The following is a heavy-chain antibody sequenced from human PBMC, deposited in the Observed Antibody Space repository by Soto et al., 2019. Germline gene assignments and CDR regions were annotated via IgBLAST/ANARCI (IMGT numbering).Heavy chain of an antibody. V-gene: IGHV3-15*07. J-gene: IGHJ4*02. Sequence: EVQLVQSGGGLVKPGGSLRLSCAASGFTFSDAWMNWVRQVPGKGLEWVGRIKSKTDGGTTDYAAPVKGRFTISRDDSKNTLYLQINSLKTEDTAVYFCTTLRDYYDSSAYSLWDFWGQGTLVTVSS. CDR2: IKSKTDGGTT. D-gene: IGHD3-22*01. CDR3: TTLRDYYDSSAYSLWDF. CDR1: GFTFSDAW.